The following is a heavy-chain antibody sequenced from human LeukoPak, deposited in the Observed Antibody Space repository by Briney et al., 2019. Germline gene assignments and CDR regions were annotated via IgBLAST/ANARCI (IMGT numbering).Heavy chain of an antibody. CDR2: IRYDGSNK. J-gene: IGHJ4*02. CDR1: GFTFSSYG. V-gene: IGHV3-30*02. D-gene: IGHD3-10*01. CDR3: AKDRRGTNYYGSGGIDY. Sequence: GGSLRLSCAASGFTFSSYGMHWVRQAPGKGLEWVAFIRYDGSNKYYADSVKGRFTISRDNSKNTLYLQMNSLRAEDTAVYYCAKDRRGTNYYGSGGIDYWGQGTLVTVSS.